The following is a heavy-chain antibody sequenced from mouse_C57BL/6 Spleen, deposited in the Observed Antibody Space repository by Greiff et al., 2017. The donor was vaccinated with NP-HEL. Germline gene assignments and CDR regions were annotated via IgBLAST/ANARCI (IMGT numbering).Heavy chain of an antibody. V-gene: IGHV1-72*01. D-gene: IGHD1-1*01. CDR1: GYTFTSYW. J-gene: IGHJ4*01. CDR3: AREGGYYYGSRGGYAMDY. CDR2: IDPNSGGT. Sequence: VQLQQPGAELVKPGASVKLSCKASGYTFTSYWMHWVKQRPGRGLEWIGRIDPNSGGTKYNEKFKGKATLTVDKPSSTAYMKLSSLTTEDSAVYYCAREGGYYYGSRGGYAMDYWGQGTSVTVSS.